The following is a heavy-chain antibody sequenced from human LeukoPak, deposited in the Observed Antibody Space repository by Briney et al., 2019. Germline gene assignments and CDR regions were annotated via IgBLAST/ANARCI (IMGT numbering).Heavy chain of an antibody. Sequence: SGTLSLTCAVSGGSISSSNWWSWVRQPPGKGLEWIGEINHSGSTNHNPSLKSRVTISVDTSKNQFSLKLSSVTAADTAVYYCARGRGYSSGWYVSSYYYMDVWGKGTTVTVSS. D-gene: IGHD6-19*01. J-gene: IGHJ6*03. CDR1: GGSISSSNW. V-gene: IGHV4-4*02. CDR2: INHSGST. CDR3: ARGRGYSSGWYVSSYYYMDV.